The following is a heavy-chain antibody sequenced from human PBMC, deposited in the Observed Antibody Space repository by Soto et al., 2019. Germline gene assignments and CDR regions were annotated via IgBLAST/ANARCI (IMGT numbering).Heavy chain of an antibody. D-gene: IGHD3-22*01. J-gene: IGHJ4*02. CDR1: GYSFTSYW. CDR2: IDPSDSYT. V-gene: IGHV5-10-1*01. CDR3: AKRVKTLDYYDSSGYELRY. Sequence: PGESLKISCKGSGYSFTSYWISWVRQMPGKGLEWMGRIDPSDSYTNYSPSFQGHVTISADKSISTAYLQWSSLKASDTAMYYCAKRVKTLDYYDSSGYELRYWGQGTLVTVSS.